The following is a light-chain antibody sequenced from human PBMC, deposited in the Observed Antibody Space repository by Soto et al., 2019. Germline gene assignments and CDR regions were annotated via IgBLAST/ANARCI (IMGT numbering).Light chain of an antibody. CDR2: SAS. Sequence: EIVLAQSPATLSLSPGERATLSCRASQSVRNDLVWYHQKPGQAPRVLIYSASNRATGIPARFSGSGSGTDFTLTISSLEPEDFVVYYCLQRTNWPPTFGGGTKLEMK. CDR3: LQRTNWPPT. V-gene: IGKV3-11*01. J-gene: IGKJ4*01. CDR1: QSVRND.